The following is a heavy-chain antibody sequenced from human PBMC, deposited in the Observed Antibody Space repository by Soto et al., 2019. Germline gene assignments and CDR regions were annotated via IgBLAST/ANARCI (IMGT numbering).Heavy chain of an antibody. CDR2: ISWNSGSI. CDR1: GFTFDDYA. J-gene: IGHJ6*03. V-gene: IGHV3-9*01. D-gene: IGHD2-2*01. CDR3: AKEYCSSTSCYAYYYYYMDV. Sequence: PGGSLRLSCAASGFTFDDYAMHWVRQAPGKGLEWVSGISWNSGSIGYVDSVKGRFTISRDNAKNSLYLQMNSLRAEDTALYYCAKEYCSSTSCYAYYYYYMDVWGKGTTVTVSS.